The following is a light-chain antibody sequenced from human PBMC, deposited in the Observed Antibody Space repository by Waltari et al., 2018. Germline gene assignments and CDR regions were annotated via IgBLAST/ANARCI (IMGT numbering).Light chain of an antibody. CDR1: SSDVGGYNY. J-gene: IGLJ3*02. Sequence: QSALTQPASVSGSPGQSITISCTGTSSDVGGYNYVSWYQQHPGKAPKLMIYDVSNRPSGVSNPFSGSKSGNTASLTISVLQAEDEADYYSSSYTSSTRVFGGGTKLTVL. V-gene: IGLV2-14*03. CDR3: SSYTSSTRV. CDR2: DVS.